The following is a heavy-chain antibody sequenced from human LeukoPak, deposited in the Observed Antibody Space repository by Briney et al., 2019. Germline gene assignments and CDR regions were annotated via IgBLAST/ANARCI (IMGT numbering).Heavy chain of an antibody. J-gene: IGHJ4*02. D-gene: IGHD6-19*01. CDR1: GFAFSSQD. CDR3: AKDARRTSGWYFFDY. CDR2: ISDSGGRT. V-gene: IGHV3-23*01. Sequence: GGSLRLSCAASGFAFSSQDMGWVRQAPGKGLEWVSAISDSGGRTYYADSVRGRFIISRDNSKNMLFLQMNSLRAEDTAVYYCAKDARRTSGWYFFDYWGQGTLVTVSS.